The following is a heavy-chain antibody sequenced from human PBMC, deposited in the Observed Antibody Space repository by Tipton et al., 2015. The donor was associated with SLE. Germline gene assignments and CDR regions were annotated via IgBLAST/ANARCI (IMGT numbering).Heavy chain of an antibody. CDR2: IYHDGDT. Sequence: LRLSCTVSGDSITDSDYYWSWIRQTPGKELDWIGSIYHDGDTYYNPSLKSRVTISADTSKNQFSLSLRSVTVADTAVYYCATSLNYYDTSGPGAWGQGTMVTVSS. D-gene: IGHD3-22*01. V-gene: IGHV4-39*01. J-gene: IGHJ3*01. CDR1: GDSITDSDYY. CDR3: ATSLNYYDTSGPGA.